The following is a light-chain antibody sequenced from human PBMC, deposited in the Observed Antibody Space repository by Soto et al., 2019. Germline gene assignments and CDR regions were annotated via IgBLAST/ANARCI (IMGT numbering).Light chain of an antibody. Sequence: QSVLTQPPSVSGAPGQRVTISCTGSSSNIGAGYDVHWYQQLPGTAPKLLVYNNNQRPSGVPDRFSGSKSDTSASLAISGLQFEDEAVYYCAAWDDSLSGPVFGGGTKLTVL. V-gene: IGLV1-40*01. CDR3: AAWDDSLSGPV. J-gene: IGLJ3*02. CDR1: SSNIGAGYD. CDR2: NNN.